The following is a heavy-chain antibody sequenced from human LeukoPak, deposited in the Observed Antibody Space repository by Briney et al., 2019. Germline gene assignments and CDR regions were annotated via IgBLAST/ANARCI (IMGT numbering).Heavy chain of an antibody. Sequence: PGGSLGLSCAASGFTFTTYWMSWVRQAPGKGLEWVANIKQDGSAAYYVDSVKGRFTISRDNAKNSLYLQMNSLRAEDTAVYYCAKIAAAVPDYWGQGTLVTVSS. J-gene: IGHJ4*02. V-gene: IGHV3-7*01. CDR1: GFTFTTYW. CDR2: IKQDGSAA. CDR3: AKIAAAVPDY. D-gene: IGHD6-13*01.